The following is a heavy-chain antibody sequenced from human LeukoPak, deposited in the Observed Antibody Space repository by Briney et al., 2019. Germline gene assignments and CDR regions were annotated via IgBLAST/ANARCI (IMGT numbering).Heavy chain of an antibody. Sequence: SETLSLTCAVYGGSFSGYYWSWIRQPPGKGLEWIGEINHSGSTNYNPSLKSRVTISVDTSKNQFSLKLSSVTAADTAVYYCASSPNNRVVGITRFQHWGQGTLVTVSS. CDR3: ASSPNNRVVGITRFQH. V-gene: IGHV4-34*01. J-gene: IGHJ1*01. D-gene: IGHD1/OR15-1a*01. CDR2: INHSGST. CDR1: GGSFSGYY.